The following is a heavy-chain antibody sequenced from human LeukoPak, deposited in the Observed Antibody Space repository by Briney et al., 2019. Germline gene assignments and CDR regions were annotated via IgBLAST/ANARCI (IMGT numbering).Heavy chain of an antibody. CDR2: IVPIFGTA. V-gene: IGHV1-69*13. Sequence: ASVKVSCKASGGTFSSYAISWVRQAPGQGLEWMGGIVPIFGTANYAQKFQGRVTITADESTSTAYMELSSLRSEDTAVYYCARVGAAGAFDYWGQGTLVTVSS. CDR3: ARVGAAGAFDY. CDR1: GGTFSSYA. D-gene: IGHD3-16*01. J-gene: IGHJ4*02.